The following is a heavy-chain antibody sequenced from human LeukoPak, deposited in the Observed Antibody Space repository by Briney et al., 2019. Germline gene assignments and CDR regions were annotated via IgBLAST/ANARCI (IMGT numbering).Heavy chain of an antibody. CDR3: ARSSGYYRYFQH. J-gene: IGHJ1*01. Sequence: GASVKVSCKASGYTFTSYGISWVRQAPGQGLEWMGGIIPIFGTANYAQKFQGRVTITADESTSTAYMELSSLRSEDTAVYYCARSSGYYRYFQHWGQGTLVTVSS. D-gene: IGHD3-22*01. CDR2: IIPIFGTA. V-gene: IGHV1-69*13. CDR1: GYTFTSYG.